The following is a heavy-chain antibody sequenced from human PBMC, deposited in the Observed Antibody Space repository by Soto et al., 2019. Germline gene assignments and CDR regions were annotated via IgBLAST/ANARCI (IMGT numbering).Heavy chain of an antibody. J-gene: IGHJ6*03. CDR1: GYTFNTYG. Sequence: QAQLLQSGGELKKSGASVKVSCKASGYTFNTYGISWVRQAPGQGLEWMAWISIHNGNTNFAQKFQGRVTLTTDTSTGTANTALRSLPSDHTAVSYCARMPTVDNSHCYIDVWVKGTAVTGSS. V-gene: IGHV1-18*04. CDR3: ARMPTVDNSHCYIDV. D-gene: IGHD1-1*01. CDR2: ISIHNGNT.